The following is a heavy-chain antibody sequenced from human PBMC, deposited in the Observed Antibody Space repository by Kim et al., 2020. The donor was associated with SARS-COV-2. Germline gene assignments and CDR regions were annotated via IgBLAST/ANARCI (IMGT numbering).Heavy chain of an antibody. CDR3: ARHRNDILTGYYNSWFDP. J-gene: IGHJ5*02. CDR2: IYYSGST. CDR1: GGSISSSFYY. D-gene: IGHD3-9*01. Sequence: SETLSLTCTVSGGSISSSFYYWGWIRQPPGKGLEWIGSIYYSGSTYYNPSLKSRVTISVDTSKNQFSLKLSSVTAADTAVYYCARHRNDILTGYYNSWFDPWGQGTLVTVSS. V-gene: IGHV4-39*01.